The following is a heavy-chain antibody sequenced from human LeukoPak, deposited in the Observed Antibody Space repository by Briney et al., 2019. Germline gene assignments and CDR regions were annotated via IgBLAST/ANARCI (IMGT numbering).Heavy chain of an antibody. V-gene: IGHV4-59*01. CDR1: GGSISTYY. Sequence: SPSETLSLTCTVSGGSISTYYWSWIRQPPGKGLEWIGYIYHSGSTNYNPSLKSRVTISVDTSKNQFSLKLSSVTAADTAVYYCARERGLWFGELSPRLNYYYYYMDVWGKGTTATVSS. CDR2: IYHSGST. J-gene: IGHJ6*03. CDR3: ARERGLWFGELSPRLNYYYYYMDV. D-gene: IGHD3-10*01.